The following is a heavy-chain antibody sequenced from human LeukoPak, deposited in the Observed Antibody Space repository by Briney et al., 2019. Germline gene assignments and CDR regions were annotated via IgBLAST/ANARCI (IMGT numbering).Heavy chain of an antibody. V-gene: IGHV1-69*04. CDR2: IIPILGIA. CDR1: GGTFSGYA. CDR3: AREAAQTSEFDY. J-gene: IGHJ4*02. Sequence: SVKVSCKASGGTFSGYAISWVRQAPGQGLEWMGRIIPILGIANYAQKFQGRVTITADKSTSTAYMELSSLRSEDTAVYYCAREAAQTSEFDYWGQGTLVTVSS. D-gene: IGHD6-13*01.